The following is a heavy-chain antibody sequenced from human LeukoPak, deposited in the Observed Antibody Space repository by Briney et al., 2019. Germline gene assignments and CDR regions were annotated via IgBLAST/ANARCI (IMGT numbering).Heavy chain of an antibody. V-gene: IGHV4-4*02. Sequence: SGTLCLTCAISGDSISSSNWWGWVRQPPGKGLEWIGEISHSGSTNYNPSLKSRVTISVDKSKNQFSLKLSSVTAADTAVYYCAGSFDSSGYYWRRLDYWGQGTLVTVFS. CDR2: ISHSGST. J-gene: IGHJ4*02. D-gene: IGHD3-22*01. CDR3: AGSFDSSGYYWRRLDY. CDR1: GDSISSSNW.